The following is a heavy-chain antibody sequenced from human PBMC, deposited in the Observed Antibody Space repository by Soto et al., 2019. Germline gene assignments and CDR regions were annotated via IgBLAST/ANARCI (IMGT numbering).Heavy chain of an antibody. V-gene: IGHV1-69*02. CDR3: ASQWLVRGGYDY. D-gene: IGHD6-19*01. Sequence: QVQLVQSGPEVKKPGSSVKVSCKASGGTFSGHTITWVRQAPGQGLEWMGRIIPIFGIANYAQKFQGRVTIIADKSTSTAYMELSSLRSEDTAIYYCASQWLVRGGYDYWGQGTLVTVSS. CDR2: IIPIFGIA. J-gene: IGHJ4*02. CDR1: GGTFSGHT.